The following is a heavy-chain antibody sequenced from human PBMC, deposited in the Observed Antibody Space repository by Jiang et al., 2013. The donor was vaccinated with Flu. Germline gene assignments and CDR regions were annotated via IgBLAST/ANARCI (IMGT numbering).Heavy chain of an antibody. Sequence: LLESGGGVVQPGRSLRLSCAASGFTFSSYGMHWVRQAPGKGLEWVAVIWYDGSNKYYADSVKGRFTISRDNSKNTLYLQMNSLRAEDTAVYYCARGPQWEFIDYWGQGTLVTVSS. CDR2: IWYDGSNK. CDR1: GFTFSSYG. J-gene: IGHJ4*02. D-gene: IGHD1-26*01. CDR3: ARGPQWEFIDY. V-gene: IGHV3-33*01.